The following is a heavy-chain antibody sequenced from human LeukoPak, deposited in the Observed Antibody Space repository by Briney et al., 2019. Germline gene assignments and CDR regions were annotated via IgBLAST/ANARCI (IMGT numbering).Heavy chain of an antibody. CDR2: ISGSGGST. CDR1: GFTFSRYA. CDR3: ARSGVGGPYYYDSSGYGY. V-gene: IGHV3-23*01. D-gene: IGHD3-22*01. Sequence: GGSLRLSCAVSGFTFSRYAMSWVRQAPGKGLEWVSGISGSGGSTYYADSVKGRFTISRDNAKNSLYLQMNSLRAEDTAVYYCARSGVGGPYYYDSSGYGYWGQGTLVTVSS. J-gene: IGHJ4*02.